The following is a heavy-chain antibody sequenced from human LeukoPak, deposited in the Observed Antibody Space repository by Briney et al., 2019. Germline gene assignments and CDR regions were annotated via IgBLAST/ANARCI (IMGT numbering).Heavy chain of an antibody. CDR3: ARTLWEWLPPYSYYGMDV. V-gene: IGHV4-34*01. CDR1: GGSFSGYY. J-gene: IGHJ6*02. D-gene: IGHD3-3*01. Sequence: PSETLSLTCAVYGGSFSGYYWSWIRQPPGKGLEWIGEINHSGSTNYNPSLKSRVTISVDTSKNQFSLKLSSVTAADTAVYYCARTLWEWLPPYSYYGMDVWGQGTTVTVSS. CDR2: INHSGST.